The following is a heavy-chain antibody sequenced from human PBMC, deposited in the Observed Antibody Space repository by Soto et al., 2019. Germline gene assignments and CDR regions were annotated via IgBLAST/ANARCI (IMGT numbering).Heavy chain of an antibody. CDR3: ARGEQYSGRIFDY. J-gene: IGHJ4*01. D-gene: IGHD1-26*01. CDR1: GDSVSSNSAG. CDR2: TYYRSKWYY. V-gene: IGHV6-1*01. Sequence: QTLSLTCAITGDSVSSNSAGWSWVRQSPSRGLEWLGRTYYRSKWYYEYAVSVRGRITINPDTSKNQYSLQLNSVTPEDTAVYFCARGEQYSGRIFDYWCQGTLVNVSA.